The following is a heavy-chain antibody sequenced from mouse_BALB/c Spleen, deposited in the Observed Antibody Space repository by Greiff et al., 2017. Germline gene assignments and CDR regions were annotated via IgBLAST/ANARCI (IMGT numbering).Heavy chain of an antibody. J-gene: IGHJ4*01. CDR3: AREDGNPYYYAMDY. CDR2: INPGSGGT. CDR1: GYAFTNYL. V-gene: IGHV1-54*01. D-gene: IGHD2-1*01. Sequence: QVQLQQSGAELVRPGTSVKVPCKASGYAFTNYLIEWVKQRPGQGLEWIGVINPGSGGTNYNEKFKGKATLTADKSSSTAYMQLSSLTSDDSAVYFCAREDGNPYYYAMDYWGQGTSVTVSS.